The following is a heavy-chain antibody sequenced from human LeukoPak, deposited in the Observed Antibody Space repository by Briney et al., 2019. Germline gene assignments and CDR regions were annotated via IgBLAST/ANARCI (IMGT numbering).Heavy chain of an antibody. Sequence: SETLSLTCAVYGGSFSGYYWSWIRQPPGKGLEWIGRIYTSGSTNYNPSLKSRVTMSVDTSKNQFSLKLSSVTAADTAVYYCAREGTMYNWFDPWGQGTLVTVSS. CDR2: IYTSGST. CDR3: AREGTMYNWFDP. D-gene: IGHD1-1*01. CDR1: GGSFSGYY. V-gene: IGHV4-4*07. J-gene: IGHJ5*02.